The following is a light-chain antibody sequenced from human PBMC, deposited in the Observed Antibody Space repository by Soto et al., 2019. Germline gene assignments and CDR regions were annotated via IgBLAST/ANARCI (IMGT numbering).Light chain of an antibody. CDR1: QSVRSY. J-gene: IGKJ1*01. CDR2: GAS. V-gene: IGKV3-15*01. CDR3: QQYNNWPGWT. Sequence: EIVVTQSPATLSVSPGERATLSCRASQSVRSYLAWYQQKPGQAPRLLIYGASTRATGIPARFSGSGSGTEFTLTISSLQPEDFAVYYCQQYNNWPGWTFGQGTKVEIK.